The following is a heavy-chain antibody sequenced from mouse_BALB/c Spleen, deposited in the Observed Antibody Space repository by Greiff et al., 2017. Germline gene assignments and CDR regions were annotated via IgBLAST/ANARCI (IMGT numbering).Heavy chain of an antibody. CDR3: ARSFITTARGYAMDY. CDR1: GFTFSDYY. D-gene: IGHD1-2*01. CDR2: ISDGGSYT. Sequence: EVKLVESGGGLVKPGGSLKLSCAASGFTFSDYYMYWVRQTPEKRLEWVATISDGGSYTYYPDSVKGRFTISRDNAKNNLYLQMSSLKSEDTAMYYCARSFITTARGYAMDYWGQGTSVTVSS. V-gene: IGHV5-4*02. J-gene: IGHJ4*01.